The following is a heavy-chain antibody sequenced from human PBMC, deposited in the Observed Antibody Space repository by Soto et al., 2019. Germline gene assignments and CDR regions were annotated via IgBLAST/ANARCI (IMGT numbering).Heavy chain of an antibody. Sequence: EVQLVESGGGLVQPGGSLRLSCSASGFTFSSYAMHWVRQAPGKGLEYVSAISSNGGSTYYADSVKGRFTISRDNSKITLYLQMSSLRAEDTAVYYCVKQDGYSYAFDIWGQGTMVTVSS. CDR3: VKQDGYSYAFDI. V-gene: IGHV3-64D*06. J-gene: IGHJ3*02. CDR1: GFTFSSYA. D-gene: IGHD5-18*01. CDR2: ISSNGGST.